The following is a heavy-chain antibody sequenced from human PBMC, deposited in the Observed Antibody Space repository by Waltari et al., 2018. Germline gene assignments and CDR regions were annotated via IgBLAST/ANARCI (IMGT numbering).Heavy chain of an antibody. CDR1: GYPFTIYA. V-gene: IGHV1-3*01. D-gene: IGHD1-26*01. Sequence: QVQLVQSGAEVKKPGASVKVSCKASGYPFTIYALHWVRQAPGQRLEWMGWINAGNGDTKYSQMFQGRVTITRDTSASTAYMELSGLRSEDTAVYYCARVSGSYSGYMDVWGQGTTVTVSS. J-gene: IGHJ6*02. CDR3: ARVSGSYSGYMDV. CDR2: INAGNGDT.